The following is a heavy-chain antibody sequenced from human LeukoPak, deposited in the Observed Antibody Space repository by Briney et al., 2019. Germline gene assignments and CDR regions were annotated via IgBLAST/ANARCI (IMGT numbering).Heavy chain of an antibody. D-gene: IGHD6-19*01. CDR1: GFTLSSHW. Sequence: GGSLRLSCAASGFTLSSHWVSWVRQAPGKGLEWVANIKQDGSEQYYVDSVRGRFTISRDNAKNSLYLQMNSLRAEDTAIYYCARESAGGPDYWGQGTLVTVSS. J-gene: IGHJ4*02. CDR3: ARESAGGPDY. CDR2: IKQDGSEQ. V-gene: IGHV3-7*05.